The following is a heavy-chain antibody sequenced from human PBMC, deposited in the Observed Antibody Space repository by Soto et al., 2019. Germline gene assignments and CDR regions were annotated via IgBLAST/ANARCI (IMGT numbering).Heavy chain of an antibody. CDR2: IYPGDSDT. D-gene: IGHD1-20*01. V-gene: IGHV5-51*01. Sequence: GESLKISCKGSGYSFTSYWIGWVRQMPGKGLEWMGIIYPGDSDTRYSPSFQGQVTISADKSISTAYLQWSSLKASDTAMYYCARGRRITGTRAGFDYWGQGTLVTVSS. J-gene: IGHJ4*02. CDR3: ARGRRITGTRAGFDY. CDR1: GYSFTSYW.